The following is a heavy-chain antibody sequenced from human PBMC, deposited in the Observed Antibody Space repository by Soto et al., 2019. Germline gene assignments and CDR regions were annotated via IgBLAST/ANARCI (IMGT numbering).Heavy chain of an antibody. Sequence: EVQLLGSGGGLVQPGGSLRLSCSASGFNFGSYGMSWVRQVPGKGLEWVSGLTASGLNTYYTDSVKGRFTISRDNSRNTVYLQMSGLRVEDTAVFHCAKGLGNAKEVWGQGTTVTVSS. CDR3: AKGLGNAKEV. D-gene: IGHD2-8*01. V-gene: IGHV3-23*01. J-gene: IGHJ6*02. CDR2: LTASGLNT. CDR1: GFNFGSYG.